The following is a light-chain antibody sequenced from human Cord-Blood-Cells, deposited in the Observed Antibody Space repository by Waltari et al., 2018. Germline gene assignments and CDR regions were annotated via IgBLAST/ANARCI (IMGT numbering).Light chain of an antibody. Sequence: DIVMTQSPDSLAVPLGERVTIKCKSSQSVLYSSNNKNYLAWYQQKPGQPPRLLIYWASTRESGIPDRFSGSGSGTDFTLTISSLQSEDVAVYYCQQYNSTPFTFGPGTKVDIK. CDR1: QSVLYSSNNKNY. J-gene: IGKJ3*01. CDR2: WAS. V-gene: IGKV4-1*01. CDR3: QQYNSTPFT.